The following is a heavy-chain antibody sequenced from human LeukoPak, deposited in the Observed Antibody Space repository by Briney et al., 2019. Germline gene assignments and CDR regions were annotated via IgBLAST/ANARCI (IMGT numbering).Heavy chain of an antibody. CDR3: TARLLSAFFY. CDR2: IRSKTDGGTT. CDR1: GFTFSRHG. Sequence: GGTLRLSCVASGFTFSRHGMNWVRQAPGKGLEWVGRIRSKTDGGTTDYAAPEKGRFTISRDDSKNMLYLQMNSLKTEDTAVYYCTARLLSAFFYWGQGTLVTVSS. D-gene: IGHD3-3*02. J-gene: IGHJ4*02. V-gene: IGHV3-15*01.